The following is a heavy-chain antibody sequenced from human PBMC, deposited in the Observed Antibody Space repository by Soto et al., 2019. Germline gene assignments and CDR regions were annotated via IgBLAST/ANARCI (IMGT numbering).Heavy chain of an antibody. CDR3: ARGRGGYCSGGSCYSRYFQH. CDR2: INHSGST. CDR1: GGSFSGYY. J-gene: IGHJ1*01. D-gene: IGHD2-15*01. Sequence: QVQLQQWGAGLLKTSETLSLTCAVYGGSFSGYYWSWIRQPPGKGLEWIGEINHSGSTNYNPSLKIRVTISVDTSKSQFSLKLSCVTAAVTAVYYCARGRGGYCSGGSCYSRYFQHWGQGTLVTVSS. V-gene: IGHV4-34*01.